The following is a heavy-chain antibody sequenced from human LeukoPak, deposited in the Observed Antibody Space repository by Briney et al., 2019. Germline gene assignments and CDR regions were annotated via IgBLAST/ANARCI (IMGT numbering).Heavy chain of an antibody. D-gene: IGHD2-15*01. CDR2: ISYDGSNK. CDR3: ARDLEDCSGGSCYSWFDP. V-gene: IGHV3-30*03. CDR1: GFTFSSYG. Sequence: GGSLRLSCAASGFTFSSYGMHWVRQAPCKGLEWVAVISYDGSNKYYADSVKGRFTISRDNSKNTLYLQMNSLRAEDTAVYYCARDLEDCSGGSCYSWFDPWGQGTLVTVSS. J-gene: IGHJ5*02.